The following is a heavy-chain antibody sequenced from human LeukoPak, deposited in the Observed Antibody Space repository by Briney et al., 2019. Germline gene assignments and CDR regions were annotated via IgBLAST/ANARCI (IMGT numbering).Heavy chain of an antibody. J-gene: IGHJ4*02. CDR2: ISSSSSYI. Sequence: GGSLRLSCAASGFTFSSYSMNWVRQAPGKGLEWVSSISSSSSYIYYADSVKGRFTISRDNAKNSLYLQMNSLRAEDTAVYYCAKDRLSSSWYFGFDYWGQGTLVTVSS. CDR1: GFTFSSYS. D-gene: IGHD6-13*01. V-gene: IGHV3-21*04. CDR3: AKDRLSSSWYFGFDY.